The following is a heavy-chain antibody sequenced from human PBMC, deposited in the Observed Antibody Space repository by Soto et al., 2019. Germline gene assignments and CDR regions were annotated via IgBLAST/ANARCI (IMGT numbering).Heavy chain of an antibody. D-gene: IGHD3-16*01. CDR1: GFSLTTRGVG. CDR3: AHIPNYYQYDWFDP. Sequence: QITLKESGPTLVKPTQTLTLTCTFSGFSLTTRGVGVGWIRQPPGKALECLALIYWDDDKRYSPSLQSRLSITKDTSKNQVVLKRTNVDPVDTATYYCAHIPNYYQYDWFDPWGQGTLVSVSS. J-gene: IGHJ5*02. V-gene: IGHV2-5*02. CDR2: IYWDDDK.